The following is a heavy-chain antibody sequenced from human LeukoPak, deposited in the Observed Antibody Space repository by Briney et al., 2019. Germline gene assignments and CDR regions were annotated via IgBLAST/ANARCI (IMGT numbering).Heavy chain of an antibody. J-gene: IGHJ5*02. CDR1: GGSFSGHY. CDR2: INHSGST. D-gene: IGHD3-10*01. CDR3: ARGHYGSGRSWFDP. V-gene: IGHV4-34*01. Sequence: SETLSLTCAVYGGSFSGHYWSWIRQPPGKGLEWIGEINHSGSTNYNPSLKSRVTISVDTSKNQFSLKLSSVTAADTAVYYCARGHYGSGRSWFDPWGQGTLVTVSS.